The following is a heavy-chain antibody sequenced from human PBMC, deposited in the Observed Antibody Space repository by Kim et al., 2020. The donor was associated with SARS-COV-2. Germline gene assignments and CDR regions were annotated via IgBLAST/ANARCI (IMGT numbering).Heavy chain of an antibody. Sequence: SETLSLTCTVSGGSISSGGYYWSWIRQHPGKGLEWIGYIYYSGSTYYNPSLKSRVTISVDTSKNQFSLKLSSVTAADTAVYYCARASRERLQGFDPWGQGTLVTISS. CDR2: IYYSGST. D-gene: IGHD4-4*01. J-gene: IGHJ5*02. CDR3: ARASRERLQGFDP. V-gene: IGHV4-31*03. CDR1: GGSISSGGYY.